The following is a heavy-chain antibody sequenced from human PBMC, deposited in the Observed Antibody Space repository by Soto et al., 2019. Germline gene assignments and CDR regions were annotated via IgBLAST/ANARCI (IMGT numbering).Heavy chain of an antibody. V-gene: IGHV4-59*01. CDR2: IYYSGST. D-gene: IGHD1-7*01. CDR1: GGSISSYY. J-gene: IGHJ5*02. Sequence: PSETLSLTCTVSGGSISSYYWSWIRQPPGKGLEWIGYIYYSGSTNYNPSLKSRVTISVDTSKNQFSLKLSSVTAADTAVYYCAREVGDRCITGTTCKPRGWFDPWGQGTLVTVSS. CDR3: AREVGDRCITGTTCKPRGWFDP.